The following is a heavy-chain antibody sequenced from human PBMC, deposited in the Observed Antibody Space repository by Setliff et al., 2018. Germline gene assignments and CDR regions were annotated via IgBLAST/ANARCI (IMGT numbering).Heavy chain of an antibody. V-gene: IGHV3-21*04. Sequence: LRLSCAASGFTFSSYSMNWVRQAPGKGLEWVSSISSSSSYIYYADSVKGRFTISRDNAKNSLYLQLNSLRAEDTAVYYCAKGVGSYYTSMYFDYWGQGTLVTVSS. J-gene: IGHJ4*02. CDR1: GFTFSSYS. D-gene: IGHD1-26*01. CDR3: AKGVGSYYTSMYFDY. CDR2: ISSSSSYI.